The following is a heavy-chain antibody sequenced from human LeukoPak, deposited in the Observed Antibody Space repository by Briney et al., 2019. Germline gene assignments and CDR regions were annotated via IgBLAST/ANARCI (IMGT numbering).Heavy chain of an antibody. CDR3: ARVFAAAAGFDY. Sequence: KPSETLSLTCTVSGGSISSSSYYWGWIRQPPGKGLEWIGSIYYSGSTYYNPSLKSRVTISVDTSKNQFSLKLSSVTAADTAVYYCARVFAAAAGFDYWGQGTLVTVSS. D-gene: IGHD6-13*01. CDR2: IYYSGST. CDR1: GGSISSSSYY. V-gene: IGHV4-39*07. J-gene: IGHJ4*02.